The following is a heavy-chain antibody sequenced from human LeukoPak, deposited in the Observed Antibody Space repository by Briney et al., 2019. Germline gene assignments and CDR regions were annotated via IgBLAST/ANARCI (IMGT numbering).Heavy chain of an antibody. Sequence: GGSLRLSCAASGFTFSSYGMHWVRQAPGKGLEWVAFIRYDGSNKYYADSVKGRFTISRDNPKNTLYLQMNSLRAEDTAVYYCAKGDSSSWYYFDYWGQGTLVTVSS. D-gene: IGHD6-13*01. CDR1: GFTFSSYG. CDR3: AKGDSSSWYYFDY. V-gene: IGHV3-30*02. CDR2: IRYDGSNK. J-gene: IGHJ4*02.